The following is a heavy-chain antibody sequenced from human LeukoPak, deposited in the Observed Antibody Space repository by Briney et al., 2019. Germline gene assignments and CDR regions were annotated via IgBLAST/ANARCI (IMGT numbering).Heavy chain of an antibody. CDR3: ARVWIVGATTRRDWYFDL. CDR1: GGSISSSYYY. CDR2: IYYSGST. D-gene: IGHD1-26*01. Sequence: SETLSLTCTVSGGSISSSYYYWSWIRQHPGKGLEWIGYIYYSGSTYYNPSLKSRLTISVDTSKNQFSLKLSSVTAADTAVYYCARVWIVGATTRRDWYFDLWGRGTLVTVSS. J-gene: IGHJ2*01. V-gene: IGHV4-31*03.